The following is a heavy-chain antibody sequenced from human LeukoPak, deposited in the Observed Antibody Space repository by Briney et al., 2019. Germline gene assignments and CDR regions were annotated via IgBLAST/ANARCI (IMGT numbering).Heavy chain of an antibody. V-gene: IGHV4-59*01. CDR3: AREVWSLVYYGSEKYKWFDP. D-gene: IGHD3-10*01. CDR2: ISDTESI. J-gene: IGHJ5*02. CDR1: GVSISSYH. Sequence: SETLSPTCTVSGVSISSYHWSWIRQSPGKALEWIGYISDTESINYNPSLRSRVTISVDTSKNRFSLKLSSVTAADTAVYFCAREVWSLVYYGSEKYKWFDPWGQGTLVTVSS.